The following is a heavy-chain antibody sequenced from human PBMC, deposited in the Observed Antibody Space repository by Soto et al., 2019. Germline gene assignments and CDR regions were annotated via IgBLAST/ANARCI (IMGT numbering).Heavy chain of an antibody. Sequence: SETLSLTCTVSDGSVSSGSYYWSWIRQPPGKGLEWIGYVYYSGSTNYNPSLKSRLTISVDTSKNQFSLKLSSVTAADTAVYYCARNRRSSGYLNWFDPWGQGTLVTVSS. D-gene: IGHD3-22*01. CDR3: ARNRRSSGYLNWFDP. CDR2: VYYSGST. J-gene: IGHJ5*02. CDR1: DGSVSSGSYY. V-gene: IGHV4-61*01.